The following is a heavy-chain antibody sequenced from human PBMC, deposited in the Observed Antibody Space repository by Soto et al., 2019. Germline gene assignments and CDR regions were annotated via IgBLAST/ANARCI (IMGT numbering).Heavy chain of an antibody. Sequence: SDTLSLTCIVSGGSMSRYYWGWFRQPQGKGLEWIGYIYYTGTTTYHPSLKSRVTISIDTSRNQFSLKLNSVTTADTAVYYCARLGGYYQAFDQWGQGSLVTVS. CDR2: IYYTGTT. CDR1: GGSMSRYY. J-gene: IGHJ4*02. D-gene: IGHD2-21*02. CDR3: ARLGGYYQAFDQ. V-gene: IGHV4-59*08.